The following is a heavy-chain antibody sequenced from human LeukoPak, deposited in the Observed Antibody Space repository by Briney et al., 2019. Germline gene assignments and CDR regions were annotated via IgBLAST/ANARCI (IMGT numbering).Heavy chain of an antibody. V-gene: IGHV1-2*02. CDR2: ISPNSGGT. CDR1: GYTFTGYY. CDR3: ARACYYGSGSYYNVGGEFDY. J-gene: IGHJ4*02. Sequence: ASVKVSCKASGYTFTGYYMHWVRQAPGQGLEWMGWISPNSGGTNYAQKFQGRVTMTRDTSISTAYMELSRLRSDDTAVYYCARACYYGSGSYYNVGGEFDYWGQGTLVTVSS. D-gene: IGHD3-10*01.